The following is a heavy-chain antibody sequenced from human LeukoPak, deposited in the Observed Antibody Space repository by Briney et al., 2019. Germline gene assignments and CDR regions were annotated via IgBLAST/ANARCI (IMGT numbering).Heavy chain of an antibody. CDR3: AKLPRYDYVWGSYLDY. CDR1: GFTFSSYA. J-gene: IGHJ4*02. D-gene: IGHD3-16*02. V-gene: IGHV3-23*01. Sequence: GGSLRLSCSASGFTFSSYAMTWVRQAPGKGPEWVSVISGSGDKTYYGDSVRGRFTIYRDNSKNTLYLQMNSLRAEDTAVYYCAKLPRYDYVWGSYLDYWGQGTLVTVSS. CDR2: ISGSGDKT.